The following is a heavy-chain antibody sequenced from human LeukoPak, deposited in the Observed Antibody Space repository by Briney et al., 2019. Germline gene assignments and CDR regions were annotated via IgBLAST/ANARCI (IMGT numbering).Heavy chain of an antibody. CDR3: AREQDLDY. CDR2: ISSSSSTI. Sequence: GGSLRLSCAASGFTFSSYSMNWVRQAPGKGLEWVSYISSSSSTIYYADSGKGRFTISTDNAKNSLDLQMNSLRAEDTAVYYCAREQDLDYWGQGTLVTVSS. J-gene: IGHJ4*02. V-gene: IGHV3-48*01. CDR1: GFTFSSYS.